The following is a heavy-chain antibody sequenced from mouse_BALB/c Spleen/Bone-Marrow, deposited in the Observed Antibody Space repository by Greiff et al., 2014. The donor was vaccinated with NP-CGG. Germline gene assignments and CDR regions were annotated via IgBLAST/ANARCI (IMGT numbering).Heavy chain of an antibody. Sequence: EVKLLESGAELVKPGASVKLSCTASGFNIKDTYMHWVKQRPEQGLEWIGRIDPANGNTKYDPKFQDKATITADTSSNTAYLQLSSLTSEDTAVYYCASYRYAWYFDVWGAGTTVTVSS. CDR2: IDPANGNT. CDR3: ASYRYAWYFDV. D-gene: IGHD2-14*01. CDR1: GFNIKDTY. J-gene: IGHJ1*01. V-gene: IGHV14-3*02.